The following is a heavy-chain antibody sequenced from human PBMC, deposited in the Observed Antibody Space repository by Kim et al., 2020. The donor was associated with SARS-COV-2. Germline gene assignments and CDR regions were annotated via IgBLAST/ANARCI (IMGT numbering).Heavy chain of an antibody. CDR1: GFTFSSYG. D-gene: IGHD6-13*01. CDR3: ARQTVVEQGAATYYFDY. V-gene: IGHV3-7*01. CDR2: IKQDGGEE. J-gene: IGHJ4*02. Sequence: GGSLRLSCAASGFTFSSYGMSWVRQAPGKGLEWVANIKQDGGEEYYAYSVEARFTSSRDNAKNSLYLQINSLRAEDTAVNDCARQTVVEQGAATYYFDYWGQRPLVTASS.